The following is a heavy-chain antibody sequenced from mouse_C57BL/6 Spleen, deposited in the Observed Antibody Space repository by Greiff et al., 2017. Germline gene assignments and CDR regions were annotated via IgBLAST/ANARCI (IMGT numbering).Heavy chain of an antibody. J-gene: IGHJ3*01. Sequence: QVQLQQSGAELVMPGASVKLSCKASGYTFTSYWMHWVKQRPGQGLEWIGEIDPSDSYTNYNQKFKGKSTLTVDKSSSTAYMQLSSLTSEDSAVYYCARAHYGSSGAWFAYWGQGTLVTVSA. CDR3: ARAHYGSSGAWFAY. CDR2: IDPSDSYT. V-gene: IGHV1-69*01. CDR1: GYTFTSYW. D-gene: IGHD1-1*01.